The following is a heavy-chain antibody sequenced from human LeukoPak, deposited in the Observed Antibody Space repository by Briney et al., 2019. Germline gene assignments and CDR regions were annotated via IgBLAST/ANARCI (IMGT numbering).Heavy chain of an antibody. Sequence: GASVKVSCKASGYTFTSYGISWVRQAPGQGLEWMGWISAYNGNTNYAQKFQGRVTMTRNTSISTAYMELSSLRSEDTAVYYCARGRSSSPYYYYYYYMDVWGKGTTVTVSS. CDR1: GYTFTSYG. D-gene: IGHD6-13*01. CDR2: ISAYNGNT. CDR3: ARGRSSSPYYYYYYYMDV. V-gene: IGHV1-18*01. J-gene: IGHJ6*03.